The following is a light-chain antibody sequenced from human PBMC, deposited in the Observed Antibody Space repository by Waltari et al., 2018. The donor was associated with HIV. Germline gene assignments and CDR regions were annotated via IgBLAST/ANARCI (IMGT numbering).Light chain of an antibody. CDR2: DAS. J-gene: IGKJ1*01. CDR1: QNITNK. CDR3: QQYKYWPET. V-gene: IGKV3D-15*01. Sequence: EVVLTQAPSTLSVSLGEGDSLSWRASQNITNKLGWYQQKAGQAPRLLIYDASRRATAIPDRFSGSGSGTEFNLTISRLVFEDVAVYVCQQYKYWPETFGQGTKVEIK.